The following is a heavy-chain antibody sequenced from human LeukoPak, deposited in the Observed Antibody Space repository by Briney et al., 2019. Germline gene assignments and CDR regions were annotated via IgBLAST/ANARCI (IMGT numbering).Heavy chain of an antibody. CDR2: INPSGGST. V-gene: IGHV1-46*01. J-gene: IGHJ4*02. CDR3: ARGVVVTAIVHSPFDY. CDR1: GYTFTSYY. D-gene: IGHD2-21*02. Sequence: ASVKVSCKASGYTFTSYYMHWVRQAPGQGLEWMGIINPSGGSTSYAQKSQGRVTMTRDTSTSTVYMELSSLRSEDTAVYYCARGVVVTAIVHSPFDYWGQGTLVTVSS.